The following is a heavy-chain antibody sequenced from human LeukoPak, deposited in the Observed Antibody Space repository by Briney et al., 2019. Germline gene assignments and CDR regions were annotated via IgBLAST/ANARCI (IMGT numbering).Heavy chain of an antibody. D-gene: IGHD2-15*01. Sequence: PGGSLRLSCAASGFTFSSYRMNWVRQAPGKGPEWVSFISSNGYIKYADSVKGRFTISRDNAKNSLYLRMNSLRAEDTAVYYCARDGQYCSGDSCYTGDFDSWGQGTLVTVSS. CDR3: ARDGQYCSGDSCYTGDFDS. V-gene: IGHV3-21*06. J-gene: IGHJ4*02. CDR2: ISSNGYI. CDR1: GFTFSSYR.